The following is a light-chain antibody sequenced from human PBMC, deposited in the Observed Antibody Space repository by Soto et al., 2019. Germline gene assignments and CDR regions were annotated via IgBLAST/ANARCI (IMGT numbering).Light chain of an antibody. V-gene: IGKV1-39*01. J-gene: IGKJ2*01. CDR2: AAY. CDR1: QNIRNY. Sequence: DIQMTQSPSSLSASVGDRVTIACRASQNIRNYLTWYQQTPGQAPKLLIYAAYSFQSGIPSRFSGSGSGTDFSLTITSLQPEDSGTYYCHQYSSTPYTFGQGTKLEVK. CDR3: HQYSSTPYT.